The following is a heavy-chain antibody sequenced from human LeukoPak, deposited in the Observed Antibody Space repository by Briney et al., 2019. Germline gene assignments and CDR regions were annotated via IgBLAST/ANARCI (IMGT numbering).Heavy chain of an antibody. D-gene: IGHD1-26*01. J-gene: IGHJ3*02. Sequence: GGSLRLSCAASGFTFSSYGMHWVRQAPGKGLEWVAVIWYDGSIKYYADSVKGRFTISRDNPKNTLYLQMNSLRAEDTAVYYCARVGSGSYFLDGFDIWGQGTMVTVSS. CDR2: IWYDGSIK. CDR3: ARVGSGSYFLDGFDI. V-gene: IGHV3-33*01. CDR1: GFTFSSYG.